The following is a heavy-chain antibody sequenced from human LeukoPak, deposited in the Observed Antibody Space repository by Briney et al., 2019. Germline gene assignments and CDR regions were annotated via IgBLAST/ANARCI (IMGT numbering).Heavy chain of an antibody. J-gene: IGHJ6*03. V-gene: IGHV3-30*02. CDR3: TKDWRRIVVVGPITRHGNYMDV. D-gene: IGHD2-15*01. CDR2: IRSDGSNK. Sequence: SGGSLRLSCAASGFTFSGYGMHWVRPAPGKGLEWVTFIRSDGSNKYYADCVKGRFTISRDNSKNTLYLQMNSLRPEDTAVYYCTKDWRRIVVVGPITRHGNYMDVWGKGTTVTIS. CDR1: GFTFSGYG.